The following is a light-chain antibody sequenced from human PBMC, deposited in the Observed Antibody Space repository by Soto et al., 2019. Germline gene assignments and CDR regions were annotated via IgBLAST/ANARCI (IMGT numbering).Light chain of an antibody. CDR3: QQYGSSPLT. V-gene: IGKV3-20*01. Sequence: EIALTQSPGTLSLSPGERATLSCRASQSVSSSHLAWYQQKPGQAPRLLIYGASSRATGIPDRFSGSGSGTDFTLTISRLEPEDFEVYFCQQYGSSPLTFGGGTKVDIK. CDR1: QSVSSSH. J-gene: IGKJ4*01. CDR2: GAS.